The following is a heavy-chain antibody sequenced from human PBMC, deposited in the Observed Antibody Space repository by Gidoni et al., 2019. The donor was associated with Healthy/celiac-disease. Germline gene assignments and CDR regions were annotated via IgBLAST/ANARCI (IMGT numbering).Heavy chain of an antibody. CDR3: ASSIILGREYGDYRGYYYYYGMDV. V-gene: IGHV1-69*01. J-gene: IGHJ6*02. D-gene: IGHD4-17*01. Sequence: QVQLVQSGAEVKKPGSSVKVSCKASGGTFSSYAISWVRQAPGQGLEWMGGIIPIFGTANYAQKFQGRVTITADESTSTAYMELSSLRSEDTAVYYCASSIILGREYGDYRGYYYYYGMDVWGQGTTVTVSS. CDR1: GGTFSSYA. CDR2: IIPIFGTA.